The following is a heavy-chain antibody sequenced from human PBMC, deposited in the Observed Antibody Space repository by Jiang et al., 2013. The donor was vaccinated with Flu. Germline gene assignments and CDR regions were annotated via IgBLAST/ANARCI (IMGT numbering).Heavy chain of an antibody. D-gene: IGHD6-13*01. CDR1: GFSLNTSGVG. V-gene: IGHV2-5*02. CDR3: ARIAAAGSHFDY. Sequence: KPTQTLTLTCTFSGFSLNTSGVGVGWIRQPPGKALEWLALIYWDDDKRYSPSLKSRLTITKGTSKNQVVLTLTNMDLVDTGTYYCARIAAAGSHFDYWGQGTLVAVSS. CDR2: IYWDDDK. J-gene: IGHJ4*02.